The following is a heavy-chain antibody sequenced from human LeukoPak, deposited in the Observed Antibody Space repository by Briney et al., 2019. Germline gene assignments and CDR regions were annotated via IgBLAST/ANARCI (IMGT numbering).Heavy chain of an antibody. CDR2: ISHDGIST. V-gene: IGHV3-64*01. J-gene: IGHJ4*02. CDR1: GFTFSNYA. CDR3: AASDY. Sequence: GGSLRLSCAASGFTFSNYAFSWVRQAPGKGLEYISAISHDGISTYYTNSVKGRFTISRDNSKNTLYLQMGSLRAEDMAVYYCAASDYWGQGTLVTVSS.